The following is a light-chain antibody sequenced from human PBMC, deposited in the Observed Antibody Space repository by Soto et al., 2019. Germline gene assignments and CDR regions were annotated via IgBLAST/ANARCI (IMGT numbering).Light chain of an antibody. Sequence: EIVLTQSPGTLSLSPGERATLSCRASQSVSNSYLAWYQQKPGQAPGLLIYAASSRATGIPDRFSGSGSGTDFTLTISGLEPEDFAVYYCQQYASSRTFGQGTKVDIK. V-gene: IGKV3-20*01. CDR2: AAS. J-gene: IGKJ1*01. CDR3: QQYASSRT. CDR1: QSVSNSY.